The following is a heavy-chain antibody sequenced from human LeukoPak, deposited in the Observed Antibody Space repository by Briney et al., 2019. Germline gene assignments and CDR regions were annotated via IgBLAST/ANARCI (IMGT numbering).Heavy chain of an antibody. CDR2: INAASDAT. CDR3: ARASGSYSGIDY. CDR1: GFKFDTYS. Sequence: PGGSLRLSCAASGFKFDTYSMNWVRQAPGKGLEWLSYINAASDATFYADSVKGRFTIYRDNAKNSLYLQMNSLRAEDTAVYFCARASGSYSGIDYWGQGTLVTVSS. D-gene: IGHD1-26*01. J-gene: IGHJ4*02. V-gene: IGHV3-48*01.